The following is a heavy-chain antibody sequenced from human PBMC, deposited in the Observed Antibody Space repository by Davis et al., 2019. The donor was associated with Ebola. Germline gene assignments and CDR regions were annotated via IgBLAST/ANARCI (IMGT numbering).Heavy chain of an antibody. J-gene: IGHJ4*02. CDR2: ISHTGNT. CDR1: GGSISVRSYY. V-gene: IGHV4-61*05. D-gene: IGHD5-18*01. Sequence: SETLSLTCTVSGGSISVRSYYWAWVRQHPGKGLDWIAYISHTGNTNYNSALKSRLTMSVDTSKNQFSLKLSSVTAADTAVYYCARGRRYSYGPPRYWGQGTLVTVSS. CDR3: ARGRRYSYGPPRY.